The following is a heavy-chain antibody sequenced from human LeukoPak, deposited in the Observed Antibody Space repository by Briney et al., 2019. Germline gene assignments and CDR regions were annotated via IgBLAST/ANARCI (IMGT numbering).Heavy chain of an antibody. CDR1: GGSISSSSYY. Sequence: PSETLSLTCTVSGGSISSSSYYWRWIRQPPGKGLEWIENINYSGDTYYNPSLKSRVTISVDTSKNQFSLKLRSVTAADTAVYYCVRLLSATGNFDYWGQGALVTVSS. D-gene: IGHD1-1*01. CDR2: INYSGDT. J-gene: IGHJ4*02. V-gene: IGHV4-39*07. CDR3: VRLLSATGNFDY.